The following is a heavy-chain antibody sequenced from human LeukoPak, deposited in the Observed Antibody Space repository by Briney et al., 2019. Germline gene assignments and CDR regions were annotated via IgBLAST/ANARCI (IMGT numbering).Heavy chain of an antibody. CDR2: ISGTGSGT. J-gene: IGHJ4*02. Sequence: GGSLRLSCAASGFTFSNYAMSWVRQAPGKGLEWVSAISGTGSGTYYADSVKGRFTVSRDNSKNTLYLQMNSLRADDTAVYYCAKDRRNSLCTGYYSFDYWGQGTLVTVSS. CDR3: AKDRRNSLCTGYYSFDY. D-gene: IGHD3/OR15-3a*01. CDR1: GFTFSNYA. V-gene: IGHV3-23*01.